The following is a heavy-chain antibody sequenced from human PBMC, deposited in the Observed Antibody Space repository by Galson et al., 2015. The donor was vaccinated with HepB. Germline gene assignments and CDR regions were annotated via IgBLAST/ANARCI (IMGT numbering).Heavy chain of an antibody. CDR1: GYTFTGYY. J-gene: IGHJ4*02. CDR3: ARVRMRYIVVVPAAHFDY. Sequence: SVKVSCKASGYTFTGYYMHWVRQAPGQGLEWMGWINPNSGGTNYAQKFQGRVTMTRDTSISTAYMELSRLRSDDTAVYYCARVRMRYIVVVPAAHFDYWGQGTLVTVSS. D-gene: IGHD2-2*01. V-gene: IGHV1-2*02. CDR2: INPNSGGT.